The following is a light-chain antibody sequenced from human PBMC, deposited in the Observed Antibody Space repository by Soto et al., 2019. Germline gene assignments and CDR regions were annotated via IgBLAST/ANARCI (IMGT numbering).Light chain of an antibody. CDR2: GAS. J-gene: IGKJ4*01. V-gene: IGKV3-15*01. Sequence: EIVMTQSPATLSVSPGERATLSCRASQSVSSYLAWYQQKPGQAPRLLIYGASTRTTGIPARFSGSGSGKEFTVTISSLQSEDFAVYYCQQYNNWPPLTFGGGTKVEIK. CDR1: QSVSSY. CDR3: QQYNNWPPLT.